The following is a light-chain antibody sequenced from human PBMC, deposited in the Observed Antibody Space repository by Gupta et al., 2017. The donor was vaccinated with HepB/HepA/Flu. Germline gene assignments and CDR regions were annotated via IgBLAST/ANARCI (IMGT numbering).Light chain of an antibody. Sequence: SALPQPPSASGSPAQSVTISCTGTSGDVGGYNYVSWYHRHPGKARSFIIYEISKRPAGVPGRFSGSRSGKTASLTVSVLKVDEEAEYFCNADAGANICVFGNGTTGTVL. CDR3: NADAGANICV. V-gene: IGLV2-8*01. J-gene: IGLJ1*01. CDR1: SGDVGGYNY. CDR2: EIS.